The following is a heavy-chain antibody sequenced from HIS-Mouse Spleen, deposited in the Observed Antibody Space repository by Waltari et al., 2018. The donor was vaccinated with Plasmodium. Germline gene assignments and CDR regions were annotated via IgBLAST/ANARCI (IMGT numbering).Heavy chain of an antibody. CDR3: ASIYYDFWSGYYYFDY. CDR1: GGSFSGYY. CDR2: INHSGST. V-gene: IGHV4-34*01. J-gene: IGHJ4*02. D-gene: IGHD3-3*01. Sequence: QVQLQQWGAGLLKPSETLSLTCAVYGGSFSGYYWSWIRQPPGKGLEWIGEINHSGSTNYNPSLKSRVTISVDTSKNQFSLKLSSVTAADTAVYYCASIYYDFWSGYYYFDYWGQGTLVTVSS.